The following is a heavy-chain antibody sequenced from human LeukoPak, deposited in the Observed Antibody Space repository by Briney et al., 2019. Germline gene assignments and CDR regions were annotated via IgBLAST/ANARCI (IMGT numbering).Heavy chain of an antibody. CDR3: ARFICSAGSGYSFP. D-gene: IGHD2-15*01. J-gene: IGHJ5*02. Sequence: SETLPLTCTVSGVSISSHYWSWLRQPPGKGLEWIGYLYYSGSTNHNPSLKSPVTTSVDTTKNQFSLKLSSVTAADTAVYYCARFICSAGSGYSFPWGQGTLVTVSS. CDR2: LYYSGST. V-gene: IGHV4-59*11. CDR1: GVSISSHY.